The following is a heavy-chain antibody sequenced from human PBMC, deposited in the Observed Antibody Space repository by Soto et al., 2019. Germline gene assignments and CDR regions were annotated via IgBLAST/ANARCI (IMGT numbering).Heavy chain of an antibody. D-gene: IGHD6-19*01. CDR2: ISVDGGDT. CDR1: GFTLSDYW. V-gene: IGHV3-74*01. Sequence: GGSLRLSCAASGFTLSDYWMHWVRQVPGKGLLWISRISVDGGDTTYADSVKGRFTISRDNAKNTLYLQMDTLRAEDTAIYYCARAPKQRPIDYWGLGSLVTVSS. J-gene: IGHJ4*01. CDR3: ARAPKQRPIDY.